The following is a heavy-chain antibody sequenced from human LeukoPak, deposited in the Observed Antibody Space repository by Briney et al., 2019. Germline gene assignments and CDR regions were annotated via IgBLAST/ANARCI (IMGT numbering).Heavy chain of an antibody. V-gene: IGHV4-4*07. CDR3: ARESSSSAKGMDV. Sequence: AETLSLTCTVSGGSISSYYWSWIRQPAGKGLEWIGRIYTSGSTNYNPSLKSRVTMSVDTSKNQYSLKLSSVTAEDTAVYYCARESSSSAKGMDVWGQGTTVTVSS. CDR1: GGSISSYY. J-gene: IGHJ6*02. D-gene: IGHD6-6*01. CDR2: IYTSGST.